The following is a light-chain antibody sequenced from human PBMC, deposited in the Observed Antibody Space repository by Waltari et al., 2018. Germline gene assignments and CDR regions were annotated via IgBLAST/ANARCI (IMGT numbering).Light chain of an antibody. J-gene: IGKJ2*01. CDR1: QSISNY. CDR2: AAS. CDR3: QQSYSLPDT. V-gene: IGKV1-39*01. Sequence: DIQMTQSPSSLSASLGDRVTITCRTSQSISNYLNWYQKKLGKAPKLLIYAASTLQSGVPSRFSGSGSGAAFTLTISSLQPEDFATYYCQQSYSLPDTFGQGTKLEIK.